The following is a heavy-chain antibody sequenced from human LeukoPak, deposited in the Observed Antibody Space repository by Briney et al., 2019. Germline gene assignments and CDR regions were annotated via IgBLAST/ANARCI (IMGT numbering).Heavy chain of an antibody. J-gene: IGHJ4*02. D-gene: IGHD3-3*01. CDR1: GFTFSRYW. CDR2: IKQDGSEK. CDR3: ARALRFVDY. V-gene: IGHV3-7*01. Sequence: PEGSLRLSCVGSGFTFSRYWLNWVRQAPGKGLEWVANIKQDGSEKYYVDSVKGRFTISRDNAKNSLYLQMNSLRAEDTAVYYCARALRFVDYWGQGTLVTVSS.